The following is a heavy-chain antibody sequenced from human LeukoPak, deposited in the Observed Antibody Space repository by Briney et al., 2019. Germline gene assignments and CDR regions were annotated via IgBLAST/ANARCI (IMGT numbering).Heavy chain of an antibody. Sequence: SETLSLTCTVSGGSISSYYWSWIRQPPRKGLEWIGYIYYSGSTNYNPSLKSRVTISVDTSKNQFSLKLSSVTAADTAVYYCARQLGRVDYWGQGTLVTVSS. V-gene: IGHV4-59*01. J-gene: IGHJ4*02. D-gene: IGHD7-27*01. CDR3: ARQLGRVDY. CDR1: GGSISSYY. CDR2: IYYSGST.